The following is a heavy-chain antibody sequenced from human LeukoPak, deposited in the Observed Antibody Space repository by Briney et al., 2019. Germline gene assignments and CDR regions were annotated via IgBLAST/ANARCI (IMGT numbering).Heavy chain of an antibody. J-gene: IGHJ4*02. Sequence: RSETLSLSRTVSGGSLCIGDYCWGWVRQPPGEGLEWIGYIYYSGSTYYNPSLKSRVTISVDMSKNQFSLKLTFVTAADTAVYYCARRRTGDYFDYWGQGTLVTVSS. CDR3: ARRRTGDYFDY. CDR2: IYYSGST. CDR1: GGSLCIGDYC. V-gene: IGHV4-30-4*01. D-gene: IGHD3/OR15-3a*01.